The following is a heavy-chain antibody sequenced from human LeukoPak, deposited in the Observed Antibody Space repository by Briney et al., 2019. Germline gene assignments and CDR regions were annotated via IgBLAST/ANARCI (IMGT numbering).Heavy chain of an antibody. J-gene: IGHJ4*02. CDR2: IYYSGST. CDR1: GGSISSYY. D-gene: IGHD3-22*01. CDR3: ARPGGRGYYDSSGPYFDY. V-gene: IGHV4-59*08. Sequence: SETLSLTCTVSGGSISSYYWSWIRQPPGKGLEWIGYIYYSGSTNYNPSLKSRVTISVDTSKNQFSLKLSSVTAADTAVYYCARPGGRGYYDSSGPYFDYWGQGTLVTVSS.